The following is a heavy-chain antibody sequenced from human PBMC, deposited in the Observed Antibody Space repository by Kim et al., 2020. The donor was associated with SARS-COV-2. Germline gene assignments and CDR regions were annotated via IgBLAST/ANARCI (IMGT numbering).Heavy chain of an antibody. D-gene: IGHD6-13*01. CDR2: IYYSGST. CDR3: AGDSSSWVGADY. V-gene: IGHV4-59*01. J-gene: IGHJ4*02. CDR1: GGSISSYY. Sequence: SETLSLTFTVSGGSISSYYWSWIRQPPGKGLEWIGYIYYSGSTNYNPSLKSRVTISVDTSKNQFSLKLSSVTAADTAVYYCAGDSSSWVGADYWGQGTLVTVSS.